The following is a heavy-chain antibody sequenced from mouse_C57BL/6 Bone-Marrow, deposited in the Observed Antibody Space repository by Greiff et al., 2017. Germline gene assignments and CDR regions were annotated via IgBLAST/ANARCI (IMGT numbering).Heavy chain of an antibody. Sequence: VQLQQPGAELVKPGASVKLSCKASGYTFTSYWMHWVKQRPGQGLEWIGMIHPTSGSTNYNQKFKNKATLTVAKSSSTAYMQLSSLTSEDSAVYYFARERDYCNYRAWFAYWGQGTLVTVSA. D-gene: IGHD2-1*01. V-gene: IGHV1-64*01. CDR1: GYTFTSYW. J-gene: IGHJ3*01. CDR3: ARERDYCNYRAWFAY. CDR2: IHPTSGST.